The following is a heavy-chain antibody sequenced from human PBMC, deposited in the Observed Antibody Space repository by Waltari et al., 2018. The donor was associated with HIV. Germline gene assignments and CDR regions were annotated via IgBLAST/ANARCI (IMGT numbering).Heavy chain of an antibody. CDR1: GFTFRNAW. CDR3: TTSMIRKVSYYYGMDV. D-gene: IGHD3-10*01. Sequence: EVQLVESGGGLVKPGGSLRVSCAASGFTFRNAWMRWVSQAPGKGLEWVGHIKTKADGGAADYAAPVKGRFTISRDDSKNTLYLQMDSLKTEDTAVYYCTTSMIRKVSYYYGMDVWGQGTTVTVSS. V-gene: IGHV3-15*01. CDR2: IKTKADGGAA. J-gene: IGHJ6*02.